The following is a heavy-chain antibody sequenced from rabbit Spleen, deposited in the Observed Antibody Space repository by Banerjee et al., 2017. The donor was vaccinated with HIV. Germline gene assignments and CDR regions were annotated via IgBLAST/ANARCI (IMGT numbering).Heavy chain of an antibody. CDR3: ARDTGSSFSSYGMDL. Sequence: VESGGDLVKPGTSLTLTCTASGFAFSSTYYMCWVCQAPGKGLEWIACIASGNSGYTYYATWATGRFTCSKTSSTTVTLQMTSLTAADTATYFCARDTGSSFSSYGMDLWGPGTLVTVS. V-gene: IGHV1S40*01. D-gene: IGHD8-1*01. J-gene: IGHJ6*01. CDR1: GFAFSSTYY. CDR2: IASGNSGYT.